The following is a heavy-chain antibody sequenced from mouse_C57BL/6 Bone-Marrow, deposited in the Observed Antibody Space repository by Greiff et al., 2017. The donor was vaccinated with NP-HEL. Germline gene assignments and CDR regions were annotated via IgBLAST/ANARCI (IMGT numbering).Heavy chain of an antibody. CDR3: TRSGYGGFAY. Sequence: VQLQQSGAELVKPGASVKLSCKASGYTFTSYYMYWVKQRPGQGLEWIGDINPSNGGTTFNEKFKSKATLTVDKSSSTAYMQLSSLTSEDSAVYYCTRSGYGGFAYWGQGTLVTVSA. CDR1: GYTFTSYY. CDR2: INPSNGGT. J-gene: IGHJ3*01. V-gene: IGHV1S81*02. D-gene: IGHD1-1*01.